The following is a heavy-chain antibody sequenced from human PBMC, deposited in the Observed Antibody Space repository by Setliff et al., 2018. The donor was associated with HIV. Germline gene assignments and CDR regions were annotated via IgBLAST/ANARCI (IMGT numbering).Heavy chain of an antibody. CDR3: TRAFPPMIPAAFDI. Sequence: GASVKVSCKASGYIFSSYNMHWVRQAPGQGLEWMGMMNPSGGSTSYAQKFQGRVVVTRDTSRSTVYMELSSLRSEDTAVYFCTRAFPPMIPAAFDIWGLGTLVTV. CDR2: MNPSGGST. V-gene: IGHV1-46*01. CDR1: GYIFSSYN. D-gene: IGHD3-22*01. J-gene: IGHJ3*02.